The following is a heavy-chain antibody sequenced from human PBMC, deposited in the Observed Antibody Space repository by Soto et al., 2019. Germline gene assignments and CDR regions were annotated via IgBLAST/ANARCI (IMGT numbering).Heavy chain of an antibody. J-gene: IGHJ6*02. D-gene: IGHD3-10*01. CDR2: INPNSGGT. CDR3: ARDQGVRGVIIGGGMEV. V-gene: IGHV1-2*02. CDR1: GYTFTGYY. Sequence: AASVKVACTASGYTFTGYYMHWVRQAPGQGLEWMGWINPNSGGTNYAQKFQGRVTMTRDTSISTAYMELSRLRSDDTAGYYCARDQGVRGVIIGGGMEVWGQGTKLTVAS.